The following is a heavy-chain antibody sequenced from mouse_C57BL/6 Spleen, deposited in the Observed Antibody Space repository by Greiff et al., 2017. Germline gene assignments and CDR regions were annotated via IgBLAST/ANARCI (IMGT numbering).Heavy chain of an antibody. CDR1: GYSFTDYN. V-gene: IGHV1-39*01. CDR2: INPNYGTT. Sequence: VQLKQSGPELVKPGASVKISCTASGYSFTDYNMHWVQQTNGKSLEWIGGINPNYGTTSYTQKFKGKGTLTVDESSSTAYMQLNSLTSEDSAVLYCGSNDYDGPYAMDYWGQGTSVTVSA. CDR3: GSNDYDGPYAMDY. D-gene: IGHD2-4*01. J-gene: IGHJ4*01.